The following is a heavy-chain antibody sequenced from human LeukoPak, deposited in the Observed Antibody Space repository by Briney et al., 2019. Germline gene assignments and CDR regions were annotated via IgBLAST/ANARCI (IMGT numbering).Heavy chain of an antibody. CDR1: GFTFSNYW. J-gene: IGHJ5*01. CDR2: IEQDGSET. CDR3: GRDPDS. Sequence: GSLRLSCAASGFTFSNYWVSWVRQAPEKGLEWVANIEQDGSETYYVDSVKGRFTISRDNAENSLYLQMNSLRAEDTAVYYCGRDPDSWGQGTVVTVSS. V-gene: IGHV3-7*04.